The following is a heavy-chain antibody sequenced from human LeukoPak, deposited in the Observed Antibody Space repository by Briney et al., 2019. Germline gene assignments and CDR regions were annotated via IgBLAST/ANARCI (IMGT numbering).Heavy chain of an antibody. D-gene: IGHD1-14*01. CDR1: GFTFSSYE. CDR2: ISSSGSTI. Sequence: GGSLRLSCAAFGFTFSSYEMNWVRQAPGKGLEWVSYISSSGSTIYYADSVKGRFTISRDNAKNSLYPQMNSLRAEDTAVYYCANTAGYKVYWGQGTLVTVSS. V-gene: IGHV3-48*03. CDR3: ANTAGYKVY. J-gene: IGHJ4*02.